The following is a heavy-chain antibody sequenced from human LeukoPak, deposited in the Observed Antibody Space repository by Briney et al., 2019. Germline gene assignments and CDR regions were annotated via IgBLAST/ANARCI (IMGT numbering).Heavy chain of an antibody. CDR2: ISGSGDST. D-gene: IGHD3-3*01. CDR3: AKDKTYDDFWSGHDAFDI. Sequence: GGSLRLSCAASGFTFTTYTMSWVRQAPGKGLEWVSVISGSGDSTYYADPVKGRFTISRDISKNTLYLQMKSLRAGDTAVYYCAKDKTYDDFWSGHDAFDIWGQGTMVTVSS. CDR1: GFTFTTYT. V-gene: IGHV3-23*01. J-gene: IGHJ3*02.